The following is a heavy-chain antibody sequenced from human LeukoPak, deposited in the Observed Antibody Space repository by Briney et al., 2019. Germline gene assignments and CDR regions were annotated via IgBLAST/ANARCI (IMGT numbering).Heavy chain of an antibody. V-gene: IGHV4-39*07. Sequence: SETLSLTCAVSGASISSSNYYWGWVRQSPGKGLEWIGNIYSSGNTYYNASLKSRVTMSLDTSKSQFYLRLTSVTAADTALYYCAKTKLDWLLFDFWGQGILVTVSS. J-gene: IGHJ4*02. CDR2: IYSSGNT. CDR1: GASISSSNYY. CDR3: AKTKLDWLLFDF. D-gene: IGHD3-9*01.